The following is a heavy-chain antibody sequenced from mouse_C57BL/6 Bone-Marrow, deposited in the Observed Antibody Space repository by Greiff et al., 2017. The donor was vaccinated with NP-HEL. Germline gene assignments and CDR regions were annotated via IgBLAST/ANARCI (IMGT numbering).Heavy chain of an antibody. CDR3: ARSTTVVATRAMDD. CDR1: GYTFTDYY. Sequence: QVQLQQSGAELVRPGASVKLSCKASGYTFTDYYINWVKQRPGQGLEWIARIYPGSGNTYYNEKFKGKATLTAEKSSSTAYMQLSSLTSEDSAVYFWARSTTVVATRAMDDWGQGTSVTVSS. CDR2: IYPGSGNT. D-gene: IGHD1-1*01. J-gene: IGHJ4*01. V-gene: IGHV1-76*01.